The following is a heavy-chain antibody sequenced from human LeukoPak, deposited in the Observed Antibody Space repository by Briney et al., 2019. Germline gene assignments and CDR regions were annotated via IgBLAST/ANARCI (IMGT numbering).Heavy chain of an antibody. J-gene: IGHJ6*02. D-gene: IGHD2-2*01. V-gene: IGHV1-2*02. Sequence: AASVKVSCKASGYTFTGYYMHWVRQAPGQGLQWMGWINPNSGGTNYAQKFQGRVTMTRDTSISTAYMELSRLRSDDTAVYYCARATSWYSYGVDVWGQGTTVTVSS. CDR1: GYTFTGYY. CDR2: INPNSGGT. CDR3: ARATSWYSYGVDV.